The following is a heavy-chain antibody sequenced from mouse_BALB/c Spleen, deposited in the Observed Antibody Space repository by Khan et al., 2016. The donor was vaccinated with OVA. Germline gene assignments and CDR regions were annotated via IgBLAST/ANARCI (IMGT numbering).Heavy chain of an antibody. CDR3: ARAYYGNYREAMDY. Sequence: QVQLKESGPGLVAPSQSLSITCTVSEFSLTGYGVNWVRQPPGKGLEWLGMIWGDGSTDYNSALKSRLSISKDNSKSQFFLKMNSLQTDDTARYYCARAYYGNYREAMDYWGQGTSVTVSS. CDR1: EFSLTGYG. J-gene: IGHJ4*01. CDR2: IWGDGST. V-gene: IGHV2-6-7*01. D-gene: IGHD2-10*01.